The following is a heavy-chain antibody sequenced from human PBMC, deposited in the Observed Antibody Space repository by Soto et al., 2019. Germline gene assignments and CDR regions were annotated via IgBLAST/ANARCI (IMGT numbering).Heavy chain of an antibody. Sequence: ASVKVSCKVSGYALTELSMHWVRQAPGKGLEWMGGFDTQDDEGIDAQKFQGRVTMTEDTSTDTAYMELSSLRSEDTAVYYCATLGWRNIEGSFFDYWGQGTPVTVSS. CDR2: FDTQDDEG. CDR1: GYALTELS. V-gene: IGHV1-24*01. D-gene: IGHD6-19*01. CDR3: ATLGWRNIEGSFFDY. J-gene: IGHJ4*02.